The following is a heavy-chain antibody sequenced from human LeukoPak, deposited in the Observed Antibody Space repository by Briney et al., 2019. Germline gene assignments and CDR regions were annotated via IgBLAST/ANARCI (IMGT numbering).Heavy chain of an antibody. CDR3: ARDPTQWLRYGHFDY. D-gene: IGHD5-12*01. V-gene: IGHV3-53*01. CDR1: GFTVSSNY. CDR2: IYSGGST. Sequence: GGSLRLSCAASGFTVSSNYMSWVRQAPGKGLEWVSVIYSGGSTYYADSVKGRFTISRDNAKNSLYLQMNSLRAEDTAVYYCARDPTQWLRYGHFDYWGQGTLVAVSS. J-gene: IGHJ4*02.